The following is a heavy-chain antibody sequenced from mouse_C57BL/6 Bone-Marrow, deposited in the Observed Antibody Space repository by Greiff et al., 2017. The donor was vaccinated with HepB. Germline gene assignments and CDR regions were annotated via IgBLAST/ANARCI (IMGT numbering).Heavy chain of an antibody. CDR2: IYPGSGST. Sequence: QVHVKQPGAELVKPGASVKMSCKASGYTFTSYWITWVKQRPGQGLEWIGDIYPGSGSTNYNEKFKSKATLTVDTSSSTAYMQLSSLTSEDSAVYYCARSLSRSLYYYAMDYWGQGTSVTVAS. J-gene: IGHJ4*01. V-gene: IGHV1-55*01. D-gene: IGHD1-1*01. CDR3: ARSLSRSLYYYAMDY. CDR1: GYTFTSYW.